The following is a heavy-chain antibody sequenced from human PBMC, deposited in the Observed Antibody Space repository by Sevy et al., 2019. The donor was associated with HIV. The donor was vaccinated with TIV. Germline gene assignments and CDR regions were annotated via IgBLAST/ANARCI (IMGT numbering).Heavy chain of an antibody. Sequence: SETLSLTCTVSGGSTSTYYWNWIRQPPGKGLEWIGYISDSGFSNDTPSLRSRVTISIDTSKNQSYLRLTSVSAADTAVYYCARGGGRTDWGMDVWGPGTTVTVSS. J-gene: IGHJ6*02. CDR2: ISDSGFS. CDR1: GGSTSTYY. D-gene: IGHD1-1*01. V-gene: IGHV4-59*01. CDR3: ARGGGRTDWGMDV.